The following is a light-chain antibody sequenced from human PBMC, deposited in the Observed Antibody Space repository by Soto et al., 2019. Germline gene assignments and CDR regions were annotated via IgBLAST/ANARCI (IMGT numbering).Light chain of an antibody. CDR3: ASYTNSSTRV. J-gene: IGLJ3*02. CDR1: NSDVGAYNY. V-gene: IGLV2-14*01. Sequence: QSALTQPASVSGSPGQSITISCTGSNSDVGAYNYVSWYQQHPGKAPKLIIYEVNNRPSGVSHRFSGSKSGNTASLTISGLQADDEADYYCASYTNSSTRVFGGGTKLTVL. CDR2: EVN.